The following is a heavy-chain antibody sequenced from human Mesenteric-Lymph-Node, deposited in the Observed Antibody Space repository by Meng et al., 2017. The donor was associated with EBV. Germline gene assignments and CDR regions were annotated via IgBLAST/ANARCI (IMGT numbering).Heavy chain of an antibody. CDR1: GDSVSSHEFS. J-gene: IGHJ4*02. V-gene: IGHV4-30-2*01. CDR2: IYHAGAT. Sequence: QVQLQESGSGLVKPSRTLSLTWVVSGDSVSSHEFSWSWIRQPPGKGLEWIGFIYHAGATNYNPSLKSRVTLSIDKSQNQFSLRLSSVSAADTAVYYCARGGDYHDYWGRGTLVTVSS. CDR3: ARGGDYHDY.